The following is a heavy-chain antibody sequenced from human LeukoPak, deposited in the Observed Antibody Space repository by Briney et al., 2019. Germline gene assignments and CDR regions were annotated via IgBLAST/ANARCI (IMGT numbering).Heavy chain of an antibody. CDR1: GFTFSSYS. Sequence: GGSLRLSCAASGFTFSSYSMNWVRQAPGRGLEWVSSISSSSSYIYYADSVKGRFTISRDNAKNSLYLQMNSLRAEDTAVYYCARMGSHSGSYFWGQGTLVTVSS. CDR3: ARMGSHSGSYF. CDR2: ISSSSSYI. V-gene: IGHV3-21*01. D-gene: IGHD1-26*01. J-gene: IGHJ4*02.